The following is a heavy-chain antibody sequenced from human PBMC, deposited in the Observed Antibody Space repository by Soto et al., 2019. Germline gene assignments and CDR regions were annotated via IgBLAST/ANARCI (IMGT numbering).Heavy chain of an antibody. V-gene: IGHV3-30-3*01. CDR2: ISSDGSNK. CDR3: ARYIVVVTATYAFDI. Sequence: QVQLVESGGGVVQPGRSLRLSCAASGFTFSSYAMHWVRQAPGKGLEGVAVISSDGSNKYYADSVKGRFTISRDNSKNTLYLQMNSLRAEDTAVYYCARYIVVVTATYAFDIWGQGTMVTVSS. D-gene: IGHD2-21*02. CDR1: GFTFSSYA. J-gene: IGHJ3*02.